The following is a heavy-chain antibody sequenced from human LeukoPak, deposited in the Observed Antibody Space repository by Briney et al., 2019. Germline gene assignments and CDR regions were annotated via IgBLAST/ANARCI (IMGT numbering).Heavy chain of an antibody. J-gene: IGHJ5*02. Sequence: ASVTVSCTASGYTFTSYGISWVRQAPGQGLEWMGWISAYNGNTNYAQKLQGRVTMATDTSTSTAYMELRSLRSDDTAVYYCARVPLEATMVRGVIPNWFDPWGQGTLVTVSS. V-gene: IGHV1-18*04. CDR3: ARVPLEATMVRGVIPNWFDP. CDR1: GYTFTSYG. CDR2: ISAYNGNT. D-gene: IGHD3-10*01.